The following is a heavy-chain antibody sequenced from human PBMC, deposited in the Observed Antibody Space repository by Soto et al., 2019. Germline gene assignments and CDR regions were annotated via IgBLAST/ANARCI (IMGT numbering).Heavy chain of an antibody. CDR1: GYTFTSYA. CDR3: ARAVAVAADFDY. Sequence: GASVKVSCKASGYTFTSYAMHWVRQAPGQRLEWMGWINAGNGNTKYSQKFQGRVTITRDTSASTAYMKLSSLRSEVTAVYYCARAVAVAADFDYWGQGTLVTVSS. J-gene: IGHJ4*02. D-gene: IGHD6-19*01. V-gene: IGHV1-3*01. CDR2: INAGNGNT.